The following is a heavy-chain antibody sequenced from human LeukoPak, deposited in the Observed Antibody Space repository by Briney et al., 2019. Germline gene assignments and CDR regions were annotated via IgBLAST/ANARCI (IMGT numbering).Heavy chain of an antibody. J-gene: IGHJ6*03. CDR3: ASRHSSSWYYYYYYMDV. CDR2: ISSSGSTI. Sequence: GGSLRLSCAASGFTFSSYETTWVRQAPGKGLEWVSYISSSGSTIYYADSVKGRFTISRDNAKNSLYLQMNSLRAEDTAVYYCASRHSSSWYYYYYYMDVWGKGTTVTVSS. D-gene: IGHD6-13*01. CDR1: GFTFSSYE. V-gene: IGHV3-48*03.